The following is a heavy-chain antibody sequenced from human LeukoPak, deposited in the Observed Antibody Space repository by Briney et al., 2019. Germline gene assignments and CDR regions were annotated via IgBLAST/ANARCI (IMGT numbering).Heavy chain of an antibody. J-gene: IGHJ4*02. D-gene: IGHD3-22*01. Sequence: SETLSLTCTVSGGSIKSNYWSWIRQPPGKGLEWIGYGHYSGSTNYNPSLKSRVTISVDTSKNQFSLKLSSVTAADTAVYYCARGASYYYDSSGYLDYWGQGTLVTVSS. CDR2: GHYSGST. CDR3: ARGASYYYDSSGYLDY. CDR1: GGSIKSNY. V-gene: IGHV4-59*01.